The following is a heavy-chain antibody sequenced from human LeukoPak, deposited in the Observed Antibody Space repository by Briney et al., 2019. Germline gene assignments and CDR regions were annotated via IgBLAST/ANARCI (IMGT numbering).Heavy chain of an antibody. CDR3: ARDGGSSWYSRDFYYIDV. D-gene: IGHD6-13*01. CDR1: GFTFSSYG. V-gene: IGHV4-34*01. J-gene: IGHJ6*03. Sequence: GSLRLSCAASGFTFSSYGMSWIRQPPGKGLEWIGEINHSGSTNYNPSLKSRVTISVDTSKNQFSLKLSSVTAADTAVYYCARDGGSSWYSRDFYYIDVWGKGTTVTVSS. CDR2: INHSGST.